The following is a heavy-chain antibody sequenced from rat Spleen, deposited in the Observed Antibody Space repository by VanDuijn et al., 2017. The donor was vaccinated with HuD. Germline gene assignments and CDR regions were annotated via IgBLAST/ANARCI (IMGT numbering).Heavy chain of an antibody. Sequence: QVQLKESGPGLVQPSQTLSLTCTVSGFSLTGNNVHWVRQPPGKGLEWMGRMRYDGDTYYNSALKSRLSISRDTSKNQVFLKMNSLQTDDTAIYYCTRDGTTGIFAYVMDAWGQGASVTVSS. D-gene: IGHD1-9*01. CDR1: GFSLTGNN. CDR2: MRYDGDT. V-gene: IGHV2S30*01. CDR3: TRDGTTGIFAYVMDA. J-gene: IGHJ4*01.